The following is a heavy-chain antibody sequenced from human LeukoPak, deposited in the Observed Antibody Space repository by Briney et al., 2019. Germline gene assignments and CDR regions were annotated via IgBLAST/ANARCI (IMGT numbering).Heavy chain of an antibody. CDR2: IYYSGST. J-gene: IGHJ6*03. Sequence: SETLSLTCTVSGGSISSYYWSWIRQPPGKGLEWIGYIYYSGSTNYNPSLKSRVTISVDTSKNQFSLKLSSVTAAETAVYYCARVGAKVYASDYYYYMDVWGKGTKVTVSS. D-gene: IGHD2-8*01. V-gene: IGHV4-59*01. CDR1: GGSISSYY. CDR3: ARVGAKVYASDYYYYMDV.